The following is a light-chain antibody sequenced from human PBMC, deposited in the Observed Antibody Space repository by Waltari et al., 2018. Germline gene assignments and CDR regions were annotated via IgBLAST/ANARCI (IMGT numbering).Light chain of an antibody. J-gene: IGLJ2*01. CDR1: SGHNSYA. Sequence: QLVLTQSPSASASLGASVKLTCTLSSGHNSYAIAWHQQQPEKGPRYLMKLNSDGSHSKGAGLPDRFSGSSSGAERYLTISSLQSEDEADYYCQTWDSGTVVFGGGTKLTVL. CDR3: QTWDSGTVV. CDR2: LNSDGSH. V-gene: IGLV4-69*01.